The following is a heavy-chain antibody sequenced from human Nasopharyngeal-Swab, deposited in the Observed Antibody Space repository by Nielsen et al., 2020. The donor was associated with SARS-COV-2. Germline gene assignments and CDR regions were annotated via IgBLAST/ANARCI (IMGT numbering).Heavy chain of an antibody. Sequence: GESLKISCAASGFTFSDYYMSWIRQAPGKGLEWVSYISSSASTIYYADSVKGRFTISRDNAKNSLYLQMNSLRAEDTAVYYRARARGIQLWDGPVVDYWGQGTLVTVSS. V-gene: IGHV3-11*01. CDR1: GFTFSDYY. J-gene: IGHJ4*02. CDR3: ARARGIQLWDGPVVDY. D-gene: IGHD5-18*01. CDR2: ISSSASTI.